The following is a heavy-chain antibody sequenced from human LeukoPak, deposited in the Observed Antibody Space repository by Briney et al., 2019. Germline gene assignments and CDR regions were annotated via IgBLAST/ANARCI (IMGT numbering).Heavy chain of an antibody. CDR1: GYTFTGYY. J-gene: IGHJ4*02. V-gene: IGHV1-2*02. CDR2: INPNSGGT. Sequence: ASVKVSCKASGYTFTGYYMHWVRQAPGQGLEWMGWINPNSGGTNYAQKFQGRVTMTRDTSISTAYMELSRLRSDDTAVYYCARPYSSGWQGEFDYWGQGTLVTVSS. CDR3: ARPYSSGWQGEFDY. D-gene: IGHD6-19*01.